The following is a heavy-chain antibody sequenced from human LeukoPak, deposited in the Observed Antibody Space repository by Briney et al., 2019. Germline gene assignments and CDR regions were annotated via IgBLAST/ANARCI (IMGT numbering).Heavy chain of an antibody. J-gene: IGHJ6*02. CDR3: ARDVAGYGMDV. D-gene: IGHD3-10*01. CDR2: ISYDGSNK. Sequence: PGGSLRLSCAASGFTFSSYAMHWVRQAPGKGLEWVAVISYDGSNKYYADSVKGRFTISRDNSKNTLYLRMNSLRAEDTAVYYCARDVAGYGMDVWGQGTTVTVSS. V-gene: IGHV3-30-3*01. CDR1: GFTFSSYA.